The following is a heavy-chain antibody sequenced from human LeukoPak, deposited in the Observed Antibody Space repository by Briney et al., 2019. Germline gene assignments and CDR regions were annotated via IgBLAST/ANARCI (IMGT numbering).Heavy chain of an antibody. CDR1: GFTFSSYS. Sequence: GGSLRLSCVASGFTFSSYSMNWVRQAPGKGLEWVSSISSRSIYIYYADSVKGRFTIYRDNAKSSLSLQMNSLRAEDTAVYYCARGHSNYGDYFDYWGQGTLITVSS. CDR2: ISSRSIYI. CDR3: ARGHSNYGDYFDY. D-gene: IGHD4-11*01. V-gene: IGHV3-21*01. J-gene: IGHJ4*02.